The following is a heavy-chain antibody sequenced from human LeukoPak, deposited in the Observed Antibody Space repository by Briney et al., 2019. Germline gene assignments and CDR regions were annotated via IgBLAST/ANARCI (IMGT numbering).Heavy chain of an antibody. D-gene: IGHD1-26*01. CDR3: ASATPAFSGMYV. CDR1: GFTFSIYG. J-gene: IGHJ6*04. V-gene: IGHV3-33*01. Sequence: PGGSLRLSCAASGFTFSIYGMHLVRQAPGKGLEWVAVIWYDGSNKYHAYSVKGRFTSSIDNSKNTLYLQMNNLGLDNTAVYYCASATPAFSGMYVWGGGRTVSVSS. CDR2: IWYDGSNK.